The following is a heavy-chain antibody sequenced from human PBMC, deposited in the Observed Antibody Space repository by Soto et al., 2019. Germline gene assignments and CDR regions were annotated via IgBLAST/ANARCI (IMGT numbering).Heavy chain of an antibody. CDR3: AKASYNWKPDL. CDR2: ISDGGGNT. CDR1: GFAFSNYA. J-gene: IGHJ5*02. D-gene: IGHD1-20*01. V-gene: IGHV3-23*01. Sequence: LRLSCASSGFAFSNYAMTWVRQPPGKGLEWVSSISDGGGNTHHADSVKGRFTISRDNSRNTLYLQMNSLGAEDTGVYYCAKASYNWKPDLWGQGTLVTVS.